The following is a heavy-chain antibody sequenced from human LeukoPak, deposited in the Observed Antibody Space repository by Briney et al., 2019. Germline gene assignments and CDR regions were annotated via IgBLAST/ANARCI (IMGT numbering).Heavy chain of an antibody. J-gene: IGHJ6*04. Sequence: GGSLRLSCAASGFTFSNAWMSWVRQAPGKGLEWVGRIKSKTDGGTTDYAAPVKGRFTISRDESKNTLYLQMNSLKTEDTAVYYCTTSDYYYYYGMDVWGKGTTVTVSS. V-gene: IGHV3-15*01. CDR3: TTSDYYYYYGMDV. CDR2: IKSKTDGGTT. CDR1: GFTFSNAW.